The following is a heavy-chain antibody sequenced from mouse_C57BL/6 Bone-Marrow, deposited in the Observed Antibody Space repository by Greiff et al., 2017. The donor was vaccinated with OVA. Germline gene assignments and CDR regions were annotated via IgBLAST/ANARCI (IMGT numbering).Heavy chain of an antibody. CDR3: ARWTGTGFDY. Sequence: VQLQQSVVEFVRPGASVKLFCIASGFNIKNTYMHWVKQRTEKGLEWIGRIDPANGNTKYAPKFQGKATITAYTSSNTAYLQLSSLTSEDTAIYYCARWTGTGFDYWGQGTTLTVSS. CDR2: IDPANGNT. CDR1: GFNIKNTY. V-gene: IGHV14-3*01. J-gene: IGHJ2*01. D-gene: IGHD4-1*01.